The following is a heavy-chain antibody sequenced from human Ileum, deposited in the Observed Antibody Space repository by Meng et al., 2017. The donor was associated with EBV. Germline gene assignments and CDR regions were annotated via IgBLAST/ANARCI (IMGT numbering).Heavy chain of an antibody. D-gene: IGHD2/OR15-2a*01. J-gene: IGHJ5*02. V-gene: IGHV1-3*01. Sequence: VQLVQSGAGVKKPGASGKVSCKASGYTFINYAIHWVRQAPGKGLEWMGWINAGNGNTKFSQTFQGRVSIRRDTSASTVYMELSSLRSEDTAVYYCARDLRYGLKLLPYYSDPWGQGTLVTVSS. CDR1: GYTFINYA. CDR2: INAGNGNT. CDR3: ARDLRYGLKLLPYYSDP.